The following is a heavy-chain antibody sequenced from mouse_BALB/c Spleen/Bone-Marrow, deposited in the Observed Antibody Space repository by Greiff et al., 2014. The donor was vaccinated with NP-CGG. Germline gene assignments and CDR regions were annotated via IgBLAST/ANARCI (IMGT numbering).Heavy chain of an antibody. CDR2: ISSGGSNT. J-gene: IGHJ4*01. CDR1: GFTFSSYG. Sequence: EVHLVESGGDLVKPGGSLKLSCAASGFTFSSYGMSWGRQTPDKRLEWVATISSGGSNTYYPDSVKGRFTISRDNAKNTLYLQMSSLKSEDTAMYYCARHQRYYAIDYWGQGTSVTVSS. CDR3: ARHQRYYAIDY. V-gene: IGHV5-6*01.